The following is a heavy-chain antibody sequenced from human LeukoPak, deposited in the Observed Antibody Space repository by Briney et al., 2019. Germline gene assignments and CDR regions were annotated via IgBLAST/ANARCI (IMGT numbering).Heavy chain of an antibody. D-gene: IGHD3-16*01. CDR3: ARDLGYLGGYYYYDYMDV. CDR2: INNDGSST. CDR1: GFTFSSYW. Sequence: PGGSLRLSCGASGFTFSSYWMHWVRQAPGKGLVWVSRINNDGSSTSYADSVQGRFTISRDNAKNSLYLQMNSLRAEDTAVYYCARDLGYLGGYYYYDYMDVWGRGTTVTISS. V-gene: IGHV3-74*01. J-gene: IGHJ6*03.